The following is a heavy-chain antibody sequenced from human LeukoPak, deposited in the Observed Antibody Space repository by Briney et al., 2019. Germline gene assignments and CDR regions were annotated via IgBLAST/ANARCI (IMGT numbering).Heavy chain of an antibody. CDR3: VKEPHYYDRSGYF. J-gene: IGHJ4*02. D-gene: IGHD3-22*01. CDR2: IGGDGGST. Sequence: PGGSLRLSCAASGFTFDDYAMHWVRQAPGQGLEWFSLIGGDGGSTYYADSVKGRFTISRDNSKNSLFLQMKSLRTDDTALYYCVKEPHYYDRSGYFWGQGTLVTVSS. V-gene: IGHV3-43*02. CDR1: GFTFDDYA.